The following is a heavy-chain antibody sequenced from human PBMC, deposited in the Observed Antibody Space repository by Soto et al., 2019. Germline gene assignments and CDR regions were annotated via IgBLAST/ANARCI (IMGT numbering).Heavy chain of an antibody. J-gene: IGHJ6*02. Sequence: QVTLKESGPVLVKPTETLTPTCTVSGFPLSNASMGVSWFLQPPGKALEWLAHIFSTDEKSYSTHLKSRLTISKVTSKSQVVRTMTNMDPVDTATYYCSRIAESIAAPPYDYYGMDVCGQGTTVTVSS. V-gene: IGHV2-26*01. CDR2: IFSTDEK. CDR1: GFPLSNASMG. CDR3: SRIAESIAAPPYDYYGMDV. D-gene: IGHD6-6*01.